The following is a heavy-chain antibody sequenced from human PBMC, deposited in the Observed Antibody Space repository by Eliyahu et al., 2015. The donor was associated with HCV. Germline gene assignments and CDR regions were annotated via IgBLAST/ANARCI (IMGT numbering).Heavy chain of an antibody. CDR3: ARSLFDY. CDR1: GGSFSGYY. Sequence: QVQLQQWGAGLLKPSETLSLTCAVYGGSFSGYYWGWIRQPPGKGLEWIGEINHNGNTKQKPSLKSRVTISLDTSKNQFSLKLTSVTAADTAVYYCARSLFDYWGQGILVTVSS. J-gene: IGHJ4*02. V-gene: IGHV4-34*01. CDR2: INHNGNT.